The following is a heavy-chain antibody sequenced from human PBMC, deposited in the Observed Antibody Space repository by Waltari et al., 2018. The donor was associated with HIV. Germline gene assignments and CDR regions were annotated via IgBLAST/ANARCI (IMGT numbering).Heavy chain of an antibody. V-gene: IGHV1-18*01. CDR2: ISSYHDNT. CDR3: ARVAQYQYDFWSGYRFDY. Sequence: QVQLVQSGAEVKKPGASVKVSCKASGYTFTSYRLSWVRQAPGQGLEWMGWISSYHDNTNYAQHLQGRVTLTTDTSTSTAYMELRSLRSDDTAVYFCARVAQYQYDFWSGYRFDYWGQGTLVTVSS. CDR1: GYTFTSYR. J-gene: IGHJ4*02. D-gene: IGHD3-3*01.